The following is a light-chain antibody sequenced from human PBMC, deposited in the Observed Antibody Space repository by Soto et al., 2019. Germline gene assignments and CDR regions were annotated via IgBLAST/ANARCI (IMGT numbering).Light chain of an antibody. CDR2: GAS. Sequence: EIVMTQSPVTLSVSPGERATLSCRASQSISSNLAWYQHKPGQVPRLLIFGASTRATAVPARFSGSGSGTEFTLTISSLQSEDFAVYYCLQYNNWPRTFGQGTKVEVK. CDR1: QSISSN. CDR3: LQYNNWPRT. J-gene: IGKJ1*01. V-gene: IGKV3-15*01.